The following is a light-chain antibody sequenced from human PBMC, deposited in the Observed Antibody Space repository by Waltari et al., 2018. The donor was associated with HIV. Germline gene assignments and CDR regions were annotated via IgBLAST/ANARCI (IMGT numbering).Light chain of an antibody. CDR2: DAS. CDR1: DDIIFY. CDR3: QQFYHLPIT. Sequence: DIQMTQSPSSLSASVGDRVTISCQASDDIIFYLNWFQQQPGNAPKLLIYDASNLETGVSSRFSGNGSGTDFTFTITSLQTEDLATYYCQQFYHLPITFGQGTRLEIK. V-gene: IGKV1-33*01. J-gene: IGKJ5*01.